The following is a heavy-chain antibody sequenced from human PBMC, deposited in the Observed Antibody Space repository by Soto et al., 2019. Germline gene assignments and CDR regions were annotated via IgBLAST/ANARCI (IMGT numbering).Heavy chain of an antibody. CDR3: ARSGNRYRSGGSCYSP. J-gene: IGHJ5*02. CDR1: GYTFTSYG. V-gene: IGHV1-18*01. Sequence: ASVKVSCKASGYTFTSYGISWVRQAPGQGLEWMGWISAYNGNTNYAQKLQGRVTMTTDTSTSTAYMELRSLRSDDTAVYYCARSGNRYRSGGSCYSPWGQGTLVTVSS. CDR2: ISAYNGNT. D-gene: IGHD2-15*01.